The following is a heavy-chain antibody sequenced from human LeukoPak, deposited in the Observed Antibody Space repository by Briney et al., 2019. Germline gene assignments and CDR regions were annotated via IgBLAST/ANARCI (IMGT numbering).Heavy chain of an antibody. CDR2: ISAYNGNT. J-gene: IGHJ4*02. D-gene: IGHD3-22*01. Sequence: ASVKVSCKASNYTFTNYGIMWVRQAPGQGLEWMGWISAYNGNTNYAQKLQGRVTMTTDTSTSTAYMELRSLRSDDTAVYYCARVIPRSTRRITMIVVVTQLDYWGQGTLVTVSS. CDR1: NYTFTNYG. V-gene: IGHV1-18*01. CDR3: ARVIPRSTRRITMIVVVTQLDY.